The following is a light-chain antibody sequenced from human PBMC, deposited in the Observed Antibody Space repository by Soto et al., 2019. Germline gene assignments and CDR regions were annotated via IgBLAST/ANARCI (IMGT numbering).Light chain of an antibody. Sequence: SYELTQPPSVSVSPGQTASITCSGDKLGDKYACWYQQKPGRSPVLVIYQDSKRPSGIPERFSGSNSGNTATLTISGTQAMDEADYYCQGWDSSTVVFGTGTMLPFL. CDR3: QGWDSSTVV. J-gene: IGLJ1*01. CDR2: QDS. V-gene: IGLV3-1*01. CDR1: KLGDKY.